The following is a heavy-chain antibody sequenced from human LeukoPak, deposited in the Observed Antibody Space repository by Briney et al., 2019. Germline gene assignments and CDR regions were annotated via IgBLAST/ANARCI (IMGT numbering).Heavy chain of an antibody. J-gene: IGHJ4*02. Sequence: GGSLRLSCAASGFTFSSYGMHWVRQAPGKGLEWVAVICYDGSNKYYADSVKGRFTISRDNSKNTLYLQMNSLRAEDTAVYYCARGAAAGPHFDYWGQGTLVTVSS. V-gene: IGHV3-33*01. CDR2: ICYDGSNK. CDR1: GFTFSSYG. D-gene: IGHD6-13*01. CDR3: ARGAAAGPHFDY.